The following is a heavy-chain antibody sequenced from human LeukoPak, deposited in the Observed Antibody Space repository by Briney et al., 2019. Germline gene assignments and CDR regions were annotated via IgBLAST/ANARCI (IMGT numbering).Heavy chain of an antibody. V-gene: IGHV4-59*01. D-gene: IGHD3-3*01. CDR3: ARDTRAFDI. CDR2: IHYSGTA. CDR1: DGSITNYD. J-gene: IGHJ3*02. Sequence: SETLSLTCTVSDGSITNYDWSWVRQPPGKGPEFIGYIHYSGTANYNPSLRSRVTISVDTSKNQFSLKLSSVTAADTAVYYCARDTRAFDIWGQGTMVTVSS.